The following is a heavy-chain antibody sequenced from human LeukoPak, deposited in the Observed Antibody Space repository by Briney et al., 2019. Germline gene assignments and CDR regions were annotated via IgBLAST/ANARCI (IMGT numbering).Heavy chain of an antibody. CDR2: ISGSGGST. D-gene: IGHD4-23*01. CDR1: GFTFSSYA. Sequence: GGSLRLSCAASGFTFSSYAMSWVRQAPGKGLEWVSAISGSGGSTYYADSVKGRFTISRDNSKNTLYLQMNSLRAEDTAVYYCAKQKKVVMNYYYGMDVWGQGTTVTVSS. CDR3: AKQKKVVMNYYYGMDV. J-gene: IGHJ6*02. V-gene: IGHV3-23*01.